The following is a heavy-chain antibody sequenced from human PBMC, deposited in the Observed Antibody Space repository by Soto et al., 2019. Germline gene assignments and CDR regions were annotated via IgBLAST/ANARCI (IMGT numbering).Heavy chain of an antibody. CDR1: GFTFSSYG. CDR3: ARIKGIGYYYGMDV. Sequence: QVQLVESGGGVVQPGRSLRLSCAASGFTFSSYGMHWVRQAPGKGLEWVAVIWYDGSNKYYADSVKGRFTISRDNSKHTLYLQMNSLRAEDTAVYYCARIKGIGYYYGMDVWGQGTTVTVSS. D-gene: IGHD6-13*01. V-gene: IGHV3-33*01. J-gene: IGHJ6*02. CDR2: IWYDGSNK.